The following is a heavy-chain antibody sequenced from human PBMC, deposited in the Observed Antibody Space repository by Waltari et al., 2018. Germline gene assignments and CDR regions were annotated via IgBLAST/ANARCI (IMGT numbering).Heavy chain of an antibody. D-gene: IGHD6-13*01. V-gene: IGHV4-61*02. CDR1: GGSISSGSYY. CDR2: IYTSGGT. CDR3: ARDSLLPSSSWNDYYYYGMDV. Sequence: QVQLQESGPGLVKPSQTLSLTCTVSGGSISSGSYYWSWIRQPAGKGLEWIGRIYTSGGTNYNPSLKSRVTISVDTSKNQFSLKLSSVTAADTAVYYCARDSLLPSSSWNDYYYYGMDVWGQGTTVTVSS. J-gene: IGHJ6*02.